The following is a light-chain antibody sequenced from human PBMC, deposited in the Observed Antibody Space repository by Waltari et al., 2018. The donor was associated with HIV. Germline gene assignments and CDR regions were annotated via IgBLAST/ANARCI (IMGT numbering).Light chain of an antibody. Sequence: EIVLTQSPGTLSLSPGERATLPCRASQSVTSTYLAWYQQKPGQPPRLLIFGASSRATGIPDRFSGSGSGTNFTLTISRLEPEDFAVYYCQQYGSSPGTFGQGTKVEIK. CDR1: QSVTSTY. J-gene: IGKJ2*01. V-gene: IGKV3-20*01. CDR2: GAS. CDR3: QQYGSSPGT.